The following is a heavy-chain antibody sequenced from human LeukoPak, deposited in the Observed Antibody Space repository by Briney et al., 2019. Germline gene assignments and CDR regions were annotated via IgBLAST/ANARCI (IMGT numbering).Heavy chain of an antibody. J-gene: IGHJ4*02. Sequence: GGSLRLSRAASEFTFNHYAMSWVRQAPGKGLEWVSSISGGGGSTYYADSVKGRFTISRDNSKNTLFLQMSSLTAGDTAVYYCAKSAYYDSSGFYREYYFDHWGQGTLVTVSS. CDR2: ISGGGGST. CDR3: AKSAYYDSSGFYREYYFDH. D-gene: IGHD3-22*01. CDR1: EFTFNHYA. V-gene: IGHV3-23*01.